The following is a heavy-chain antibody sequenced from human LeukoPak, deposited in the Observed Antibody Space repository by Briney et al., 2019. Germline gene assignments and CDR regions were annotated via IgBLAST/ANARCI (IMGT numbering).Heavy chain of an antibody. Sequence: PSETLSLTCAVYGGSFRGYYWSWIRQPPGKGLEWIGEINHSGSTNYNPSLKSRVTISLDTSMKKFSLKLNSVTAADTAVYFCASTERCSTTCPLDYWGQGTLGTVSS. D-gene: IGHD2-2*01. V-gene: IGHV4-34*01. CDR1: GGSFRGYY. J-gene: IGHJ4*02. CDR3: ASTERCSTTCPLDY. CDR2: INHSGST.